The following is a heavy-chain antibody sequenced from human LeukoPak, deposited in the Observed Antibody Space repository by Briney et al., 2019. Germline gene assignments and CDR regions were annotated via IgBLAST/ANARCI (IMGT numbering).Heavy chain of an antibody. V-gene: IGHV3-53*01. CDR2: TYSGGST. D-gene: IGHD3-10*01. Sequence: PGGSLRLSCAASGFNVGRNYMSWVRQAPGKGLECVSITYSGGSTYYADSVKGRFTISRDNSKNTVYLQINSLRAEDTAVYYCASFGAHSFDYWGQGTLVTVSS. CDR1: GFNVGRNY. CDR3: ASFGAHSFDY. J-gene: IGHJ4*02.